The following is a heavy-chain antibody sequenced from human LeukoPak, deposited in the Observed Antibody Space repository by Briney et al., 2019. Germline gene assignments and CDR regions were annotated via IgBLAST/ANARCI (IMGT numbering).Heavy chain of an antibody. J-gene: IGHJ6*02. D-gene: IGHD3-16*01. Sequence: SVKVSCKASGGTFGSYAISWVRQAPGQGLEWMGRIIPILGIANYAQKFQGRVTITADKSTSTAYMELSSLRSEDTAVYYCARDPQLIWGGYGMDVWGQGTTVTVSS. CDR3: ARDPQLIWGGYGMDV. CDR1: GGTFGSYA. CDR2: IIPILGIA. V-gene: IGHV1-69*04.